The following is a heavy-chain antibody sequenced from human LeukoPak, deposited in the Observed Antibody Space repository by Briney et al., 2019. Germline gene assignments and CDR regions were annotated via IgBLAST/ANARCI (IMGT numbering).Heavy chain of an antibody. Sequence: GGSLRLSCAASGFTFSSYAMSWVRQAPGKGLEWVSAISGSGGSTYYADSVKGRFTISRDNSKNTLYLQMSSLRAEDTAVYYCAKSYDILTGYYGMDVWGQGTTVTVSS. CDR3: AKSYDILTGYYGMDV. V-gene: IGHV3-23*01. D-gene: IGHD3-9*01. CDR1: GFTFSSYA. CDR2: ISGSGGST. J-gene: IGHJ6*02.